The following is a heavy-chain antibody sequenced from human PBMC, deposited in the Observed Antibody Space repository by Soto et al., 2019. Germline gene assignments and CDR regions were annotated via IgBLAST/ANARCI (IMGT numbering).Heavy chain of an antibody. CDR2: IIPIFGTA. Sequence: QVQLVQSGAEVKKPGSSVKVSCKASGGTFSSYAISWVRQAPGQGLEWMGGIIPIFGTANYAQKFQGRVTITADESTSTAYMELSSLRSEDTAVYYCARVGYCSSTSCYTGYYYYYGMDVWGQGTTVTVSS. D-gene: IGHD2-2*02. V-gene: IGHV1-69*01. CDR1: GGTFSSYA. J-gene: IGHJ6*02. CDR3: ARVGYCSSTSCYTGYYYYYGMDV.